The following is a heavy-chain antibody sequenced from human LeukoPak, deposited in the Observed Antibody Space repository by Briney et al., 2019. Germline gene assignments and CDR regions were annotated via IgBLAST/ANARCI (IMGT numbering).Heavy chain of an antibody. J-gene: IGHJ4*02. Sequence: PSGTLSLTCAVSGDSISSTNWWNWVRQPPGKGLEWIGEIDHRGNTNYNPSLKSRVTISVDRSKNQFSLRLTSVTAADTAVYYCARGYGPGYWGRGTLVTVSA. CDR1: GDSISSTNW. D-gene: IGHD4-17*01. CDR2: IDHRGNT. V-gene: IGHV4-4*02. CDR3: ARGYGPGY.